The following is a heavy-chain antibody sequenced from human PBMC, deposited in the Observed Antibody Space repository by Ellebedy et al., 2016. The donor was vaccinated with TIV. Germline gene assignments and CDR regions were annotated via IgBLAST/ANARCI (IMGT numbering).Heavy chain of an antibody. D-gene: IGHD6-13*01. V-gene: IGHV1-2*02. J-gene: IGHJ6*02. CDR1: GYTFTDYY. Sequence: AASVKVSCKASGYTFTDYYIHWVRQAPGQGLEWMGWNNPNSGATNTAQKFLGRVAMTRDTSISTAYMELSRLRSDDTAVYYCARERAAGTDYYHYYGVGVWGQGTTVTVSS. CDR2: NNPNSGAT. CDR3: ARERAAGTDYYHYYGVGV.